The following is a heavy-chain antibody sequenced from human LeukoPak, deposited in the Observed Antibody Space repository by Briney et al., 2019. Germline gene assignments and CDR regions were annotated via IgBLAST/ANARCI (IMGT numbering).Heavy chain of an antibody. D-gene: IGHD3-22*01. Sequence: SVKVSCKASGGTFSSYAISWVRQAPGQGPEWMGGIIPIFGTANYAQKFQGRVTITTDESTSTAYMELSSLRSEDTAVYYCAGEALKNYYYDSPKDAFDIWGQGTMVTVSS. J-gene: IGHJ3*02. CDR3: AGEALKNYYYDSPKDAFDI. CDR2: IIPIFGTA. V-gene: IGHV1-69*05. CDR1: GGTFSSYA.